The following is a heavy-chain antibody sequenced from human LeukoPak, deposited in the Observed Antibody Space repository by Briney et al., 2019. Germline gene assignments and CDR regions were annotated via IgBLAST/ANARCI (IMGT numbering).Heavy chain of an antibody. CDR3: ARGKGRLPLDS. CDR2: VSSASDAI. V-gene: IGHV3-11*01. J-gene: IGHJ4*02. Sequence: GGSLRLSCAASGFTFSDYYMIWIHQTPGMGLEWLSYVSSASDAIYYSDSVRGRFTISRDNAKSSLYLQMNSLRDDDTAVYYCARGKGRLPLDSWGQGTLVTVSS. CDR1: GFTFSDYY. D-gene: IGHD4-11*01.